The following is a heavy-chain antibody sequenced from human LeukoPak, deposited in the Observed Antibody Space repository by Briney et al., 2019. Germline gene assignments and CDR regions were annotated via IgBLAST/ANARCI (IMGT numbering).Heavy chain of an antibody. CDR1: GGSISSYY. CDR3: ASTYSSSWYDPYYYYYMDV. J-gene: IGHJ6*03. Sequence: PSETLSLTCTVSGGSISSYYWSWIRQPPGKGLEWIGRIYTSGSTNYNPSLKSRATMSVDTSKNQFSLKLSSVTAADTAVYYCASTYSSSWYDPYYYYYMDVWGKGTTVTVSS. V-gene: IGHV4-4*07. CDR2: IYTSGST. D-gene: IGHD6-13*01.